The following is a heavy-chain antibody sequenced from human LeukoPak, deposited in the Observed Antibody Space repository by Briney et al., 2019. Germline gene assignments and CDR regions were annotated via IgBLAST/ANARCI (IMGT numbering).Heavy chain of an antibody. J-gene: IGHJ4*02. D-gene: IGHD3-10*01. Sequence: GGSLRLSCAASGFXFSTYNINWVRRAPGKGLEWVLAISSSTSYIYYADSVKGRFTISRDNAKNSLYLQMNSLRAEDTAVYYCARDAWRGGGGSGSQQYFFDYWGQGTLVTVSS. CDR2: ISSSTSYI. CDR3: ARDAWRGGGGSGSQQYFFDY. CDR1: GFXFSTYN. V-gene: IGHV3-21*01.